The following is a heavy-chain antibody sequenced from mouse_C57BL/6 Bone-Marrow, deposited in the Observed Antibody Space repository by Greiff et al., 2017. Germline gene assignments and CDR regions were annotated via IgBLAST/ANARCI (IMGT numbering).Heavy chain of an antibody. CDR3: TRGLVVY. CDR2: ISSGGDYI. V-gene: IGHV5-9-1*02. D-gene: IGHD3-3*01. J-gene: IGHJ2*01. CDR1: GFTFSSYA. Sequence: EVQVVESGAGLVKPGGSLKLSCAASGFTFSSYAMSWVRQTPEKRLEWVAYISSGGDYIYYADTVKGRFTISRANARNTLYLQMSSLKSEDTAMYFCTRGLVVYGGQGTTLTVSS.